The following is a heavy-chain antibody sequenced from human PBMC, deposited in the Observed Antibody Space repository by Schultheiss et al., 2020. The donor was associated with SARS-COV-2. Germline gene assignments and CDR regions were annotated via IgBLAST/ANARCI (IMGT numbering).Heavy chain of an antibody. CDR1: GFTVSSYW. J-gene: IGHJ6*02. CDR3: AKSKELRFLEWLLRSYGMDV. CDR2: INSDGSST. D-gene: IGHD3-3*01. Sequence: GGSLRLSCAASGFTVSSYWMHWVRQAPGKGLVWVSRINSDGSSTSYADSVKGRFTISRDNAKNTLYLQMNSLRAEDTAVYYCAKSKELRFLEWLLRSYGMDVWGQGTSVTVSS. V-gene: IGHV3-74*01.